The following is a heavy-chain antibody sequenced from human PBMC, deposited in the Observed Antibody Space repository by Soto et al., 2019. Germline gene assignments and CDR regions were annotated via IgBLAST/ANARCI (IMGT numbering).Heavy chain of an antibody. CDR2: INPNHGKT. Sequence: ASVKVSCKASGGTFSSYTISWVRQAPGQGLEWMGRINPNHGKTNYAQKLQGRVTMTTDKSTSTAYMELSSLRSDDTAVYYCARNSPAYYYGMDVWGQGTTVTVSS. V-gene: IGHV1-69*02. CDR1: GGTFSSYT. J-gene: IGHJ6*02. D-gene: IGHD1-26*01. CDR3: ARNSPAYYYGMDV.